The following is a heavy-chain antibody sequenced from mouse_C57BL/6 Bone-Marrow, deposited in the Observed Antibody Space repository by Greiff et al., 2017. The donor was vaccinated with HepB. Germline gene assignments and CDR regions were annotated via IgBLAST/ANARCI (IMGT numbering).Heavy chain of an antibody. J-gene: IGHJ2*01. V-gene: IGHV1-82*01. CDR3: VGDFDY. CDR1: GYAFSSSW. Sequence: VQGVESGPELVKPGASVKISCKASGYAFSSSWMNWVKQRPGKGLEWIGRIYPGDGDTNYNGKFKGKATLTADKSSSTAYMQLSSLTSEDSAVYFCVGDFDYWGQGTTLTVSS. CDR2: IYPGDGDT.